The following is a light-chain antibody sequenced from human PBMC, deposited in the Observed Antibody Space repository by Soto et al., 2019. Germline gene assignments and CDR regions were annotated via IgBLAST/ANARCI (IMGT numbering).Light chain of an antibody. J-gene: IGKJ4*01. V-gene: IGKV3-15*01. CDR1: QGINRN. CDR2: GAS. Sequence: IVMTQSPATLSVSPGESVTFSCRASQGINRNLAWYQQKPGQAPRLLISGASTGATGIPARFSGSGSGTEFTLTINSLQSEDSAVYYCQERTDWPLTFGGGTKVEIK. CDR3: QERTDWPLT.